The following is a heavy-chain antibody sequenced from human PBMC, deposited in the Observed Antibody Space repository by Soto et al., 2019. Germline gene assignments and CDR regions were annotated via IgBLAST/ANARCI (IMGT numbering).Heavy chain of an antibody. CDR1: GFNVGAFA. V-gene: IGHV3-23*01. J-gene: IGHJ4*02. D-gene: IGHD1-20*01. CDR2: ISVSDAFI. Sequence: EVQLLESGGDLVQPGGSLRLSCAASGFNVGAFAVNWVRQAPGKGLEWVSGISVSDAFIYYADSVRGRFSISRDASENILYLQMNSLSVDGAALYYCTRETVAGITGLDYWGPGTLATVSS. CDR3: TRETVAGITGLDY.